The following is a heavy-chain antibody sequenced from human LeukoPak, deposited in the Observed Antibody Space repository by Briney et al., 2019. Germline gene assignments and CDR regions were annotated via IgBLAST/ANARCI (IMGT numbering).Heavy chain of an antibody. CDR3: ARDRRKLLLNWFDP. CDR1: GCAVSSGSYY. J-gene: IGHJ5*02. V-gene: IGHV4-61*01. D-gene: IGHD2-15*01. CDR2: IYYSGST. Sequence: SETLSLTCSVSGCAVSSGSYYWSWIRQPPGKGLEWIGYIYYSGSTNYNPSLKSRVTISVDTSKNQFSLKLSSVTAADTAVYYCARDRRKLLLNWFDPWGQGTLVTVSS.